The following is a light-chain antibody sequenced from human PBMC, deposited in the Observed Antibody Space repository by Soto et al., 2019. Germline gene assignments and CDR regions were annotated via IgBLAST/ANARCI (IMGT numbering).Light chain of an antibody. Sequence: QSALTQPASVSGSTGQSIAIPCTRTSSDVGSYNLVSWYQQHPGKAPQLMIYEVSKRPSGVSNRFSGSKSGNTASLTISGLQAEDEADYYCCSYAGSSTYVFGTGTKVTVL. CDR2: EVS. J-gene: IGLJ1*01. CDR3: CSYAGSSTYV. V-gene: IGLV2-23*02. CDR1: SSDVGSYNL.